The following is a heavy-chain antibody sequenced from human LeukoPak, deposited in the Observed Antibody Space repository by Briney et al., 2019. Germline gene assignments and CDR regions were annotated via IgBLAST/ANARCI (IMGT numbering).Heavy chain of an antibody. D-gene: IGHD3-16*02. J-gene: IGHJ3*02. CDR2: IKQDGSEK. CDR1: GFTFSSYW. V-gene: IGHV3-7*01. CDR3: ARVGYMITFGGVIVQDAFDI. Sequence: GGSLRLSCAASGFTFSSYWMSWVRQAPGKGLEWVANIKQDGSEKYYVDSVKGRFTISRDNAKNSLYLQMNSLRAEDTAVYYCARVGYMITFGGVIVQDAFDIWGQGTMVTVSS.